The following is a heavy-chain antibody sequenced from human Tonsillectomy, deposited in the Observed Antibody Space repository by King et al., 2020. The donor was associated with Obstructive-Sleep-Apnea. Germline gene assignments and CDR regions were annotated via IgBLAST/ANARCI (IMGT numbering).Heavy chain of an antibody. D-gene: IGHD3-9*01. CDR2: ISWNSGSI. V-gene: IGHV3-9*01. CDR1: GFTFDDYA. Sequence: VQLVESGGGLVQPGRSLRLSCAASGFTFDDYAMYWVRQAPGKGLEWVSGISWNSGSIGYADSVKGRFTISRDNAKNSLYLQMNSLRTEDTALYYCAKGRYFDWSPFDYWGQGTLVTVSS. CDR3: AKGRYFDWSPFDY. J-gene: IGHJ4*02.